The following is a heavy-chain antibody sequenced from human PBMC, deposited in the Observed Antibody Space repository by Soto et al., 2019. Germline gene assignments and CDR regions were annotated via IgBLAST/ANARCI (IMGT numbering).Heavy chain of an antibody. D-gene: IGHD6-19*01. J-gene: IGHJ4*02. V-gene: IGHV3-64*03. Sequence: EVQLEESGGGLVQPGGSLRLSCSVSGFTFRTYAMHWVRQAPGRGLEYVSGLSSSGHTTFYADSVKGRFTISRDNSNNTLYLQMRSLRAEDTAVYFCVKHSNVWYEGGYFDYWGRGTLVTVSS. CDR2: LSSSGHTT. CDR1: GFTFRTYA. CDR3: VKHSNVWYEGGYFDY.